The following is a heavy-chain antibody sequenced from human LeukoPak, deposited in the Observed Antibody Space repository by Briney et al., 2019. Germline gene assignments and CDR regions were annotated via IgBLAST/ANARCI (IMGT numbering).Heavy chain of an antibody. CDR2: IYCSGST. Sequence: SEILSLTCTVSGGSISSYYWSWIRPPPGKGLEWIGYIYCSGSTNNNPCLKSRVTISVDTSKHRFTLTLSSVTAADTAVYYCARDYSGSHDYWGQGTLVTVSS. J-gene: IGHJ4*02. V-gene: IGHV4-59*01. CDR1: GGSISSYY. CDR3: ARDYSGSHDY. D-gene: IGHD1-26*01.